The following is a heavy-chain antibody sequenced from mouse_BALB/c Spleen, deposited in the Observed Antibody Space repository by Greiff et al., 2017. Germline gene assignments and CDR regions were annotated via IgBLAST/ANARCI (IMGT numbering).Heavy chain of an antibody. CDR1: GFSLTSYG. CDR2: IWAGGST. CDR3: GRERRCDGDWYFDV. J-gene: IGHJ1*01. Sequence: VKLMESGPGLVAPSQTLSISCTVSGFSLTSYGVHWVRQPPGKGLEWLGVIWAGGSTNDSSALMSSLSLSKDTSKSQVFLKTYSLQTVNTAVYYFGRERRCDGDWYFDVWGAGTTVTVSS. V-gene: IGHV2-9*02.